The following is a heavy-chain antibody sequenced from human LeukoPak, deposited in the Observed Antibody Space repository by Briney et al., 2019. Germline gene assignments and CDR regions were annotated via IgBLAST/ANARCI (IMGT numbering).Heavy chain of an antibody. V-gene: IGHV3-33*01. CDR2: IWYDGSKK. D-gene: IGHD1-26*01. CDR1: GFSFSSNG. J-gene: IGHJ4*02. Sequence: GRSLRLSCVASGFSFSSNGMSWVRQAPGKGLEWVALIWYDGSKKFYADSVKGRFAISRDNSKSTMSLQMSSLRAEDTAVYYCARLSGSHFDYWGEGTLVTVSS. CDR3: ARLSGSHFDY.